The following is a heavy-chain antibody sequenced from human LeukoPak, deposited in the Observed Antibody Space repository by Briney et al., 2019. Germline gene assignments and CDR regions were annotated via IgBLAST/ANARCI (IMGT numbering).Heavy chain of an antibody. V-gene: IGHV1-2*02. D-gene: IGHD3-3*01. J-gene: IGHJ4*02. CDR2: INPNSGGT. Sequence: ASVKVSCKASGYTFTGYYMHWVRQAPGQGLEWMGWINPNSGGTNYAQKFQGRVTMTRDTSISTAYMELSRLRSDDTAVYYCARVLPRGFGVVNGFDYWGQGTLVTVSS. CDR3: ARVLPRGFGVVNGFDY. CDR1: GYTFTGYY.